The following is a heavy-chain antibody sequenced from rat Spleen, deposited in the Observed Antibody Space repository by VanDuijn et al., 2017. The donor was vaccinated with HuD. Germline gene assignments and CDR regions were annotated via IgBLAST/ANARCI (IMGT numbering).Heavy chain of an antibody. J-gene: IGHJ1*01. V-gene: IGHV5-20*01. CDR3: TTVGTPYWYFDF. CDR1: GFTFSNYD. D-gene: IGHD1-7*01. Sequence: EVQLVESGGGLVQPGRSMKLSCAASGFTFSNYDMAWVRQAPTKGLEWVASISYDGSSTYYRDSVKGRFTISRDNAKSTLYLQMDSLRSEDTATYYCTTVGTPYWYFDFWGPGTMVTVSS. CDR2: ISYDGSST.